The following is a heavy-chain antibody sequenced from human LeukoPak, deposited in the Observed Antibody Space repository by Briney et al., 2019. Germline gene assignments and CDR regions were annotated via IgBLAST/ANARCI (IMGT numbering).Heavy chain of an antibody. J-gene: IGHJ4*02. V-gene: IGHV3-30*18. CDR2: ISYDGSNK. CDR3: AKGGGSSGYSQSDC. D-gene: IGHD3-22*01. Sequence: GRSLGLSCAASGFTFISYAMHWVRQAPGKGLEWVAVISYDGSNKYYADSVKGRFTISRDNSRNTLYLQMNSLRAEDTAVYYCAKGGGSSGYSQSDCWGQGTLVTVSS. CDR1: GFTFISYA.